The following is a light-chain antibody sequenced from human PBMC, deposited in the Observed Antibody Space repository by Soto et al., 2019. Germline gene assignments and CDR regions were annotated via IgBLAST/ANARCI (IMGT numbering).Light chain of an antibody. V-gene: IGKV3-20*01. CDR3: QQYKSWKT. CDR2: DAS. Sequence: FVLTQSPGTLSLTPGERATLSCRASQTVRNNYLAWYQQKPGPAPRLLIYDASSRATGIPVRFSGSGSGTEFTLTISSLQSEDVAVYYCQQYKSWKTFGQGTRLEI. CDR1: QTVRNNY. J-gene: IGKJ5*01.